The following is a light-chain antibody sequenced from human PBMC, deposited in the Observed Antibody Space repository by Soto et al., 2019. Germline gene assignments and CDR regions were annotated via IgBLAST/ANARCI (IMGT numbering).Light chain of an antibody. CDR3: QQYGISSHT. Sequence: EVVLTQSPGTLSLSPGERATLSCRASQSISSSYLAWYQQKPGQAPRLLIHGASNRATGIPDRFSGSGSGTDFTLTINRLEPEDFAVYYCQQYGISSHTFGQGTKLEIK. CDR1: QSISSSY. J-gene: IGKJ2*01. CDR2: GAS. V-gene: IGKV3-20*01.